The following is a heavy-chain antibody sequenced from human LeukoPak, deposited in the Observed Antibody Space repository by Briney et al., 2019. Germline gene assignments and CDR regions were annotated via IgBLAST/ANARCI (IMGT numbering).Heavy chain of an antibody. CDR2: IYYSGST. D-gene: IGHD5-24*01. CDR3: ARQMALPGLLYYYYMDV. V-gene: IGHV4-39*01. CDR1: GGSISSSSYY. Sequence: KPSETLSLTCTVSGGSISSSSYYWGWIRQPPGKGLEWIGSIYYSGSTYYNPSLKSRVTISVDTSKNQFSLKLSSVTAADTAVYYCARQMALPGLLYYYYMDVWGKGTTVTISS. J-gene: IGHJ6*03.